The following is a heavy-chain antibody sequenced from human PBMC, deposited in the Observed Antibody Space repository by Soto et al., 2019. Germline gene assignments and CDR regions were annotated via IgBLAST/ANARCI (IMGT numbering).Heavy chain of an antibody. J-gene: IGHJ4*02. CDR2: ISSSSSYI. CDR3: ARAGSTTLTAFDY. CDR1: GFTFSSYS. V-gene: IGHV3-21*01. D-gene: IGHD2-21*02. Sequence: PGGSLRLSCASSGFTFSSYSMNLVRQAPGKGLEWVSSISSSSSYIYYADSVKGRFTISRDNAKNSLYLQMNSLRAEDTAVYYCARAGSTTLTAFDYWGQGTPVTVSS.